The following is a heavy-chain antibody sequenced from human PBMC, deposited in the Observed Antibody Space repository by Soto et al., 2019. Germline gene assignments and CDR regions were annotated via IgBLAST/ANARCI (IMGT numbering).Heavy chain of an antibody. V-gene: IGHV4-31*03. CDR3: ARDNYYDGSGRYPSSAEYFQN. CDR1: GGSIGSGGYY. CDR2: ISYSEST. D-gene: IGHD3-22*01. J-gene: IGHJ1*01. Sequence: QVQLQESGPGLVKPSQTLSLTCTVSGGSIGSGGYYWSWIRQLPGKGLGWIGYISYSESTYYNPSLKSRVSISVDTSKNQFSLKLRSVTAADTAVYYCARDNYYDGSGRYPSSAEYFQNWGQGALVTVSS.